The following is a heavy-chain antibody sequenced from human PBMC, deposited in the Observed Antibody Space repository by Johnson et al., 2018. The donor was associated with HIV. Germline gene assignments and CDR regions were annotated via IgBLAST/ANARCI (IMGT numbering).Heavy chain of an antibody. V-gene: IGHV3-9*01. J-gene: IGHJ3*02. CDR1: GFTFDDYA. Sequence: VESGGGLVQPGRSLRLSCAASGFTFDDYAMHWVRQAPGTGLEWVSGISWNSGSIGYADSVKGRFTISRDNAKNSLYLQMNSLRDQDTALYYCATDMGQDCSSCRVAAFDIWGQGTMVTVSS. CDR2: ISWNSGSI. D-gene: IGHD2-15*01. CDR3: ATDMGQDCSSCRVAAFDI.